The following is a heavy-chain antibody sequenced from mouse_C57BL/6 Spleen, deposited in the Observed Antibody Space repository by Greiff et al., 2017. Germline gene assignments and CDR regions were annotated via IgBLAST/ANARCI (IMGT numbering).Heavy chain of an antibody. CDR2: IRLKSDNYAT. CDR3: TGGYDYGYAMDY. D-gene: IGHD2-4*01. Sequence: EVKLMESGGGLVQPGGSMKLSCVASGFTFSNYWMNWVRQSPEKGLEWVAQIRLKSDNYATHYAESVKGRFTISRDDSKSSVYLQMNNLRAEDTGIYYCTGGYDYGYAMDYWGQGTSVTVSS. CDR1: GFTFSNYW. V-gene: IGHV6-3*01. J-gene: IGHJ4*01.